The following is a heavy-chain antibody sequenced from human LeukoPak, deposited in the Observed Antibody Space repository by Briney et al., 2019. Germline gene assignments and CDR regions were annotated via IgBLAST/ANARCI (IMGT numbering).Heavy chain of an antibody. CDR2: IYYSGTT. J-gene: IGHJ5*02. Sequence: SETLSLTCTVSGGSIDSNSWPWIRQPPGKGLEWIGYIYYSGTTNYNPSLKSRVTMSVDMSKNQFSLKLGSVTAADTAVYYCARRSSSWKNWFDPWGQGTLVTVSS. CDR1: GGSIDSNS. V-gene: IGHV4-59*01. CDR3: ARRSSSWKNWFDP. D-gene: IGHD6-13*01.